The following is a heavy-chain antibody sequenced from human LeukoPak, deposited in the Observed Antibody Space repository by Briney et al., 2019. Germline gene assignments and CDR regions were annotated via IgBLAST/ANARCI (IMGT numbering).Heavy chain of an antibody. CDR3: TRVGYIDEGIDY. CDR1: GFTFSNYA. J-gene: IGHJ4*02. D-gene: IGHD5-24*01. Sequence: GGSLRLSCAASGFTFSNYAMTRVRQAPGKGLEWVANIKQDGSKKSYVDSVKGRFTISRDNAKNSLYLQMNSLRAEDTAIYYCTRVGYIDEGIDYWGQGTLVTVSS. CDR2: IKQDGSKK. V-gene: IGHV3-7*04.